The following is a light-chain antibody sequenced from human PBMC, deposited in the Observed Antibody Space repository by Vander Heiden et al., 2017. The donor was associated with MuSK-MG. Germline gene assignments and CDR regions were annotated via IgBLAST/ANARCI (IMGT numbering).Light chain of an antibody. J-gene: IGKJ4*01. CDR1: QSVSSY. CDR3: QHPTNGHPSIT. Sequence: IVLTQSPATLSLSPGERATLSCRASQSVSSYLAWYQQKPGQAPRLLIYDASNRATGIKLRFSDSGDGTDVTLTIISRQPGDFVVYYCQHPTNGHPSITFGGGTKVEIK. V-gene: IGKV3-11*01. CDR2: DAS.